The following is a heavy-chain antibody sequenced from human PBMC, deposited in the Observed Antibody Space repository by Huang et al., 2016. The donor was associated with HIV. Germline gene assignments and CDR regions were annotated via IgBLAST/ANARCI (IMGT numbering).Heavy chain of an antibody. CDR1: GGSFSGYY. V-gene: IGHV4-34*01. D-gene: IGHD1-1*01. Sequence: QVQLQQWGAGLLKPSETLSLTCAVYGGSFSGYYCGWIRQSHGKGLEWIGEINHSGSTNYNPSLKSRLTISVDTSKNQFSLKLSSVTAADTAVYYCARERMMSWLDDHDAFDIWGQGTMVTVSS. CDR3: ARERMMSWLDDHDAFDI. CDR2: INHSGST. J-gene: IGHJ3*02.